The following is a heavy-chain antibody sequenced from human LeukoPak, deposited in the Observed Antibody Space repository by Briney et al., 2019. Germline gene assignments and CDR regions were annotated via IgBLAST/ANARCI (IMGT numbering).Heavy chain of an antibody. V-gene: IGHV4-4*07. D-gene: IGHD6-13*01. CDR2: IYTSGST. CDR1: GGSISSHY. J-gene: IGHJ3*02. Sequence: PSETLSLTCTVSGGSISSHYWSWIRQPAGKGLEWIGRIYTSGSTNYNPSLKSRVTMSVDTSKSQFSLKLSSVTAADTAVYYCARDRGYHAAGGYDAFDIWGQGTMVTVSS. CDR3: ARDRGYHAAGGYDAFDI.